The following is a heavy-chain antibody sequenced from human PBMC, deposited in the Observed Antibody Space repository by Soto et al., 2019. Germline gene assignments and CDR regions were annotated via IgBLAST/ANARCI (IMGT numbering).Heavy chain of an antibody. J-gene: IGHJ4*02. CDR3: ARDMRVRGYCSSTSCYNFDY. V-gene: IGHV3-7*01. Sequence: PGGSLRLSCAASGFTFSSYWMSWVRQAPGKGLEWVANIKQDGSEKYYVDSVKGRFTISRDNAKNSLYLQMNSLRAEDTAVYYCARDMRVRGYCSSTSCYNFDYWGQGTLVTVSS. CDR2: IKQDGSEK. D-gene: IGHD2-2*02. CDR1: GFTFSSYW.